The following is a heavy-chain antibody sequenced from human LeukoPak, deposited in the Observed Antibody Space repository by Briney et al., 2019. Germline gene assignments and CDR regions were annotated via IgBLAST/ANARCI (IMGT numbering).Heavy chain of an antibody. J-gene: IGHJ6*03. CDR1: GYSFTNYW. CDR3: ARARYCSSTSCPSPYYYYYMDV. Sequence: GESLQISCKGSGYSFTNYWIGWVRQLPGKGLEWMGIIYPGDSDTRNSPSFQGQVTISADKSISTAYLQWRSLKASDTAMYYCARARYCSSTSCPSPYYYYYMDVWGKGTTVTVSS. D-gene: IGHD2-2*01. V-gene: IGHV5-51*01. CDR2: IYPGDSDT.